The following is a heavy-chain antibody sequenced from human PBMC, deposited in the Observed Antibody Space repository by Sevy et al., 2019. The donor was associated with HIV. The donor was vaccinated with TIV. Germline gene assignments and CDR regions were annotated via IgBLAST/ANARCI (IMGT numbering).Heavy chain of an antibody. V-gene: IGHV3-11*04. Sequence: GESLKISCAASGFNFRDFYMTWIRQAPGKGLEWVAYISSSGGAKYYADSVAGRFTISRDNAKNSMYLQMNSLRADDAAIYFCARDSSGEEFGFYYYYMDVWGKGTAVTVSS. CDR3: ARDSSGEEFGFYYYYMDV. J-gene: IGHJ6*03. D-gene: IGHD3-3*01. CDR1: GFNFRDFY. CDR2: ISSSGGAK.